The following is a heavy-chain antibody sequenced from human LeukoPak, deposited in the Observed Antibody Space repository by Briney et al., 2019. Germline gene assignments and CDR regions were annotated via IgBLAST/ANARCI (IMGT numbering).Heavy chain of an antibody. CDR3: ARDPSGSSQYYFDY. J-gene: IGHJ4*02. CDR2: IYYIGST. CDR1: GGSISSSSYY. V-gene: IGHV4-39*07. Sequence: PSETLSLTCTVPGGSISSSSYYWGWIRQPPGKGLEWIGSIYYIGSTNYNPSLKSRVTISVDTSKNQFSLKVSSATAADTAVYYCARDPSGSSQYYFDYWGQGTLVTVSS. D-gene: IGHD3-10*01.